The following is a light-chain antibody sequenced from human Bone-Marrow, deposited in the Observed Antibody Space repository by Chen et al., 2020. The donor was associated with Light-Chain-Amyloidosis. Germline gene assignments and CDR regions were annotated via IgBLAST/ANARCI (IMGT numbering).Light chain of an antibody. CDR3: QQSYSTPYT. Sequence: DIQMTQSPYSLSASVGDRVTITCRASQSISTYLNWYQQKPGKAPKLLIYAASSLQSGVSSRFSGSGSGTESTLTISSLQPEDFATYYCQQSYSTPYTFGQGTKLEIK. CDR2: AAS. J-gene: IGKJ2*01. CDR1: QSISTY. V-gene: IGKV1-39*01.